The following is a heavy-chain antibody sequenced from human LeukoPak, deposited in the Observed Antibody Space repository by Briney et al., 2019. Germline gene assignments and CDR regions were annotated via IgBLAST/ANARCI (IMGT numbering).Heavy chain of an antibody. CDR3: ARDHSSGWYSPADFDY. CDR1: GYTFTSYD. J-gene: IGHJ4*02. D-gene: IGHD6-19*01. Sequence: GASVKVSCKASGYTFTSYDINWVRQAPGQGLEWMGWISAYHANTNYAQNLQGRVTMTTDTSTSTAYMEQRSLRSDDTAVYYCARDHSSGWYSPADFDYWGQGTLVTVSS. CDR2: ISAYHANT. V-gene: IGHV1-18*01.